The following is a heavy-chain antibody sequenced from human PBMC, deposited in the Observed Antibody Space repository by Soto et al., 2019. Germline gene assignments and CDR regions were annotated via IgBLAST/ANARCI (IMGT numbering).Heavy chain of an antibody. CDR3: ARDSLHSSSYRVNQYYGMDV. CDR1: GYTFTGYF. Sequence: SVKVSCKASGYTFTGYFMLWVRQAPGQGLKGMGWINPYRGATNYAQKFQGRVPMTRDPPISTAKMELSRLRSDDTAVYYCARDSLHSSSYRVNQYYGMDVWGQGTTVTVSS. J-gene: IGHJ6*02. V-gene: IGHV1-2*02. D-gene: IGHD6-6*01. CDR2: INPYRGAT.